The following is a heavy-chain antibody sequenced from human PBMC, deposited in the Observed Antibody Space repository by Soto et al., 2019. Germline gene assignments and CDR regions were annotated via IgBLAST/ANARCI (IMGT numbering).Heavy chain of an antibody. J-gene: IGHJ4*02. V-gene: IGHV1-18*01. CDR2: ISAYNGNT. Sequence: GASVKVSCKASGYTFTSFGISWVRQAPGQGLECMGWISAYNGNTNYAQKVQGRVTMTTDTSTSTAYMELRSLRSDDTAVYYCARDSGNLGNWAYFFDYWGQGTLVTVSS. CDR3: ARDSGNLGNWAYFFDY. D-gene: IGHD7-27*01. CDR1: GYTFTSFG.